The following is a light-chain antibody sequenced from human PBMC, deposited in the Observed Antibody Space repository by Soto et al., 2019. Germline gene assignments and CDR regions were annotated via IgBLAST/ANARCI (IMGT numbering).Light chain of an antibody. CDR1: QSVSSL. CDR2: DTS. V-gene: IGKV3-20*01. Sequence: IVLTQSPATLSVSPGERATLSCRASQSVSSLLAWYQQKPRQAPRLLIYDTSTRATGIPARFSDSGSGTDFTLTISRVEPEDFAMYFCQQYGSSPGTFGQGTKVDIK. J-gene: IGKJ1*01. CDR3: QQYGSSPGT.